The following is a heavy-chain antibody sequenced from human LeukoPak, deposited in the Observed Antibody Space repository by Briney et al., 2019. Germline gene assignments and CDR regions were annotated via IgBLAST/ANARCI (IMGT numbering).Heavy chain of an antibody. CDR1: GYTFTSYG. CDR2: ISAYNGNT. CDR3: ARTDYYDSAFDI. Sequence: ASVKVSCKASGYTFTSYGISWVRQAPGQGFEWMGWISAYNGNTNYAQKLQGRVTMTTDTSTSTAYTELRSLRSDDTAVYYCARTDYYDSAFDIWGQGTMVTVSS. V-gene: IGHV1-18*01. J-gene: IGHJ3*02. D-gene: IGHD3-22*01.